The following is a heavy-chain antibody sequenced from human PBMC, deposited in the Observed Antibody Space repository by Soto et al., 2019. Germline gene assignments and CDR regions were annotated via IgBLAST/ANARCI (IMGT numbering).Heavy chain of an antibody. D-gene: IGHD3-10*01. CDR2: IYYSGST. J-gene: IGHJ6*02. V-gene: IGHV4-39*01. Sequence: SETLSLTCTVSGGSISSSSYYWGWIRQPPGKGLEWIGSIYYSGSTYYNPSLKSRVTISVDTSKNQFSLKLSSVTAADTAVYYCARWSYYGSGSYAYYYYGMDVWGQGTTVT. CDR1: GGSISSSSYY. CDR3: ARWSYYGSGSYAYYYYGMDV.